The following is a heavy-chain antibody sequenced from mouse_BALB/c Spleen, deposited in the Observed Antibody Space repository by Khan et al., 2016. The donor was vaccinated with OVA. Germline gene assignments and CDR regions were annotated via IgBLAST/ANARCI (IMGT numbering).Heavy chain of an antibody. J-gene: IGHJ3*01. D-gene: IGHD2-14*01. V-gene: IGHV1-26*01. CDR3: ARGYDFIAS. CDR1: GYSFTVYY. CDR2: VNPYTDNT. Sequence: VQLQQSGPDLVKPGASVKISCKASGYSFTVYYMSWVKQSHGKSLEWIGRVNPYTDNTNYNQEFKGKAILTVDKSSNTAYMEIRSLTSEDSAVYFCARGYDFIASWGQGTVVTVSA.